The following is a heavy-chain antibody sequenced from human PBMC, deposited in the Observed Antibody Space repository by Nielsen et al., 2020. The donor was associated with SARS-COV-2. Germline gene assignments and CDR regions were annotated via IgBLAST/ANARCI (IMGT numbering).Heavy chain of an antibody. Sequence: GGSLRLSCAASGFTFSSYEMNWVRQAPGKGLEWVSYISSSGSTIYYADSVKGRFTISRDNAKNSLYLQMNSLRAEDTAVYYCAREFALRDTAYFDYWGQGTLVTVSS. CDR3: AREFALRDTAYFDY. D-gene: IGHD5-18*01. J-gene: IGHJ4*02. CDR1: GFTFSSYE. V-gene: IGHV3-48*03. CDR2: ISSSGSTI.